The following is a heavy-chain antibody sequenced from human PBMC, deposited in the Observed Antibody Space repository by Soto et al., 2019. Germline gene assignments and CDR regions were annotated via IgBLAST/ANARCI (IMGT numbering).Heavy chain of an antibody. CDR2: FDPEDGET. D-gene: IGHD1-7*01. V-gene: IGHV1-24*01. Sequence: GASVKVSCKVSGYTLAELSMHWVRQAPGKGLEWMGGFDPEDGETIYAQKFQGRVTMTEDTSTDTAYMELSSLRSEDTAVYYCATRDWNYNPERPYYYYGMDVWGQGTTVTVSS. CDR1: GYTLAELS. CDR3: ATRDWNYNPERPYYYYGMDV. J-gene: IGHJ6*02.